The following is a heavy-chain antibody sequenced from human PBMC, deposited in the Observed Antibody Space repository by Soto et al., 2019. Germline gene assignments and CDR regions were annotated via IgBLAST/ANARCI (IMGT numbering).Heavy chain of an antibody. CDR3: AKDGGYSGYDPFDY. Sequence: GGSLRLFCAASGFTFSSYAMIWVRQAPGKGLEWVSAISGSGGSTYYADSVKGRFTISRDNSKNTLYLQMNSLRAEDTAVYYCAKDGGYSGYDPFDYWGQGTLVTVSS. J-gene: IGHJ4*02. CDR1: GFTFSSYA. D-gene: IGHD5-12*01. CDR2: ISGSGGST. V-gene: IGHV3-23*01.